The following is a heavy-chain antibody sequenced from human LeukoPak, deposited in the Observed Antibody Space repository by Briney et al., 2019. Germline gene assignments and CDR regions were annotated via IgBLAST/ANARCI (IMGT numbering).Heavy chain of an antibody. J-gene: IGHJ4*02. CDR1: GVSFSGYY. CDR2: INHSGST. Sequence: PSETLSLTCAVYGVSFSGYYWSWIHQPPGKGLEWIGEINHSGSTNYNPSLKSRVTISVDTSKNQFSLKLSSVTAADTAVYYCARGGYSYGQRYWGQGTLVTVSS. CDR3: ARGGYSYGQRY. V-gene: IGHV4-34*01. D-gene: IGHD5-18*01.